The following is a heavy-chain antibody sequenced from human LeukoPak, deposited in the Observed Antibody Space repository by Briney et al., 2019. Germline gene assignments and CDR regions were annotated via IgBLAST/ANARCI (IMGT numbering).Heavy chain of an antibody. CDR2: INHRGSST. D-gene: IGHD2-2*01. Sequence: GGSLRLSCAASGFTFSSYAMSWVRQAPGKGLEWISAINHRGSSTYYTDSVKGRFTISRDDSKNTLYLQMNSLRAEDTAVYHCAKNKDYCSSSTCYYQNGMDVWGQGTTVAVSS. CDR3: AKNKDYCSSSTCYYQNGMDV. J-gene: IGHJ6*02. CDR1: GFTFSSYA. V-gene: IGHV3-23*01.